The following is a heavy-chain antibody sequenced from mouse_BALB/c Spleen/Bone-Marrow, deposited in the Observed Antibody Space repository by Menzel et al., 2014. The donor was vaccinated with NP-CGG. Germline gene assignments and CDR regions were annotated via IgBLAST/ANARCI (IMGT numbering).Heavy chain of an antibody. V-gene: IGHV7-3*02. Sequence: EVKVVESGGGLVQPGGSLRLSCATSGFTFTDYYMSWVRPPPGKALEWLGFIRNKANGYTTEYSASVKGRFTISRDNSQSILYLQMNTLRAEDSATYYCARDDYYAMDYWGQGTSVTVSS. CDR3: ARDDYYAMDY. CDR2: IRNKANGYTT. CDR1: GFTFTDYY. J-gene: IGHJ4*01.